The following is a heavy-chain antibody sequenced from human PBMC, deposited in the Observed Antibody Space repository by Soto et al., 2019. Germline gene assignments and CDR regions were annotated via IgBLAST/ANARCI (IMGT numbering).Heavy chain of an antibody. CDR3: ASHDPGARFDP. Sequence: QVQLVQSGAEVKKPGASVKVSCKAPRYIFTAYFMHWVRQAPGQGLEWMGWINPNNGATHYGLSFQGRVTMTRDTSISTTYMEPSSLSSDDTAVYYCASHDPGARFDPWGQGTLVIVSS. D-gene: IGHD1-1*01. V-gene: IGHV1-2*02. J-gene: IGHJ5*02. CDR2: INPNNGAT. CDR1: RYIFTAYF.